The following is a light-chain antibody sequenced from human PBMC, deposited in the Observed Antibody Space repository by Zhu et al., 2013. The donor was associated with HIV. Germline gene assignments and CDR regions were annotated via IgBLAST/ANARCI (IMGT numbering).Light chain of an antibody. Sequence: EILLTQSPGTLSLSPGERATLSCRASQSVRSSYLAWYQQKPGQAPRLLISGASTRATGIPDRFSGSGSGTDFTLSISRLEPEDFAVYYCQQYDRSPLTFGGGTTVEIK. CDR3: QQYDRSPLT. CDR2: GAS. J-gene: IGKJ4*01. V-gene: IGKV3-20*01. CDR1: QSVRSSY.